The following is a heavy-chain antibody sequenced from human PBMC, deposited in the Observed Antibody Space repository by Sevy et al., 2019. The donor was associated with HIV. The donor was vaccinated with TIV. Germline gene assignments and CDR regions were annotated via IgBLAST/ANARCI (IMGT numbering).Heavy chain of an antibody. CDR3: ARGSQPINYDENGYYDY. CDR2: ISHRGQT. D-gene: IGHD2-2*03. Sequence: SETLSLTCTVSGYSISSGYYWGWIRQTPGKGLEWLGTISHRGQTHYNPSLKSPVTISVDTSKNQYSLRLNSVTAADTAVFYCARGSQPINYDENGYYDYWGQGTLVTVSS. V-gene: IGHV4-38-2*02. J-gene: IGHJ4*02. CDR1: GYSISSGYY.